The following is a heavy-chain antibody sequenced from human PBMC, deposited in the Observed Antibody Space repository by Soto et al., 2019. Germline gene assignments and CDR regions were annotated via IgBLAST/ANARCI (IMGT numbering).Heavy chain of an antibody. Sequence: EVPLLESGGGLVQPGGSLRLSCAASGFSFSSYAMTWVRQAPGRGLEWVSRISGSGGSTDYADSVKGRFTISRDNSKNALYLQMTSLRAEDTAVYYCAQVKGPFDYWGQGTLVTVSS. CDR2: ISGSGGST. J-gene: IGHJ4*02. CDR1: GFSFSSYA. V-gene: IGHV3-23*01. CDR3: AQVKGPFDY.